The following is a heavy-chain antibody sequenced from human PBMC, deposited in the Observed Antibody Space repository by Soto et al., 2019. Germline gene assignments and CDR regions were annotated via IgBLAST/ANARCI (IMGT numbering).Heavy chain of an antibody. CDR2: INPNSGGT. CDR3: ARDARGTRGFDEMDI. CDR1: GYTFTGYY. V-gene: IGHV1-2*02. J-gene: IGHJ6*02. Sequence: ASVKVSCKASGYTFTGYYMHWVRQAPGQGLEWMGWINPNSGGTNYAQKSQGRVTMTRETSISTAYMELSRLRSDDTAVYYCARDARGTRGFDEMDIWGQGTTVTVSS. D-gene: IGHD3-9*01.